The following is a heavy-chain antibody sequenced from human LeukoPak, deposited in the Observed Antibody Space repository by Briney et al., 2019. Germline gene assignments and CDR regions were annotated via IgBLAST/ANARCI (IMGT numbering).Heavy chain of an antibody. D-gene: IGHD2-21*02. CDR3: ARGTHCGGDCYIPLGHYYYGMDV. Sequence: SETLSLTCAVYGGSLSGYYWSWIRQPPGKGLEWIGEINHSGGTNYNPSLKSRVTISVDTSKNQFSLKLSSVTAADTAVYYCARGTHCGGDCYIPLGHYYYGMDVWGQGTTVTVSS. V-gene: IGHV4-34*01. CDR1: GGSLSGYY. J-gene: IGHJ6*02. CDR2: INHSGGT.